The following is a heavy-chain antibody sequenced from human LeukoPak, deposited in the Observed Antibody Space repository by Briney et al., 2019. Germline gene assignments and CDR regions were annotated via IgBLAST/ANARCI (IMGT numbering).Heavy chain of an antibody. D-gene: IGHD6-13*01. CDR3: ARAGDTIAAAGDYFDY. CDR2: IYHSGST. CDR1: GGSISSSNW. J-gene: IGHJ4*02. V-gene: IGHV4-4*02. Sequence: TLSLTCTVSGGSISSSNWWSWVRQPPGKGLEWIGEIYHSGSTNYNPSLKSRVTISVDKSKNQFSLKLSSVTAADTAVYYCARAGDTIAAAGDYFDYWGQGTLVTVSS.